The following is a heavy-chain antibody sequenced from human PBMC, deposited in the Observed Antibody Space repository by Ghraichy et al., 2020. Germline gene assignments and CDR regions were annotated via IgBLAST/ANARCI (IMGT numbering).Heavy chain of an antibody. J-gene: IGHJ2*01. CDR2: ISAYNDNT. CDR1: GYTFTSYG. V-gene: IGHV1-18*04. D-gene: IGHD1-26*01. Sequence: KVSCKASGYTFTSYGISWVRQAPGQGLEWMGWISAYNDNTNYAQKLQGKVTMTTDTSTSTAYMELRSLRSDDTAVYYCARAPSNIVGVTYGDWYFDLWGRGTLVTVSS. CDR3: ARAPSNIVGVTYGDWYFDL.